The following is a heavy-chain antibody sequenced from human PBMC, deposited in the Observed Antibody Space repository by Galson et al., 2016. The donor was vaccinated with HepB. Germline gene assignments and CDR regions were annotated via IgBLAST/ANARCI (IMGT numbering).Heavy chain of an antibody. D-gene: IGHD1/OR15-1a*01. CDR3: AVVLNKSMGDY. Sequence: SVKVSCKASGYTFTGYYIDWVRQAPGQGLEWMGRINPNSGGTKYVQKFQGRVTMTRDTSIITAYMELSRLRSDDAAVYYCAVVLNKSMGDYWGQGTLVTVSS. CDR1: GYTFTGYY. CDR2: INPNSGGT. V-gene: IGHV1-2*06. J-gene: IGHJ4*02.